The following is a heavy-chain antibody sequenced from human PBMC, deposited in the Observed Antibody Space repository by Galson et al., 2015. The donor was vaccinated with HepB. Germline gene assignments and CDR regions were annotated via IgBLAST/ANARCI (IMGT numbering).Heavy chain of an antibody. D-gene: IGHD3-22*01. CDR1: GGSISSYY. V-gene: IGHV4-59*08. J-gene: IGHJ2*01. CDR3: ARLTSYYYDSSAYYQGGYFNL. CDR2: ISDSGNT. Sequence: ETLSLTCTVSGGSISSYYWSWIRQTPGRGLEWIGYISDSGNTNQNPSLKGRVTISVDMSRSQFSLKLNSVTAADTAVYYCARLTSYYYDSSAYYQGGYFNLWGRGALVTVSS.